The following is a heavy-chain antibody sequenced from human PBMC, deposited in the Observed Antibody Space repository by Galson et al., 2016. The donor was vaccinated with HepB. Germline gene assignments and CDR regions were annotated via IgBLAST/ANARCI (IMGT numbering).Heavy chain of an antibody. CDR1: GFTFSDYA. V-gene: IGHV3-49*03. Sequence: SLRLSCAASGFTFSDYAMSWFRQAPGRGLEWVGFVRSKAYGGTTEYAASVKGRFTISRDDSNSLAYLQINSLKTEDTAVYFCSRGYTPNDYWGQGTLVTVSS. CDR2: VRSKAYGGTT. J-gene: IGHJ4*02. CDR3: SRGYTPNDY. D-gene: IGHD2-2*02.